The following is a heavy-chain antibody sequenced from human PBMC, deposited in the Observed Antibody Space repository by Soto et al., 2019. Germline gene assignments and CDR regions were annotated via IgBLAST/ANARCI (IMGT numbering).Heavy chain of an antibody. CDR1: GFTFHNYW. J-gene: IGHJ4*02. V-gene: IGHV3-7*01. CDR2: IKPDGSDK. CDR3: ARENYFDY. Sequence: PGGSLRLSCAASGFTFHNYWMGWVRQTPDKGLEWVANIKPDGSDKYYVDSVKGRFTISRDNAKNSLYLQMNSLRAEDTAVYYYARENYFDYWGPGTLVTSPQ.